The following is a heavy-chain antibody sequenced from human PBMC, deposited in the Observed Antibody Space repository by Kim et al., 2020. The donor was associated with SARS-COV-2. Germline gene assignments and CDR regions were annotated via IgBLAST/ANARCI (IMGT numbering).Heavy chain of an antibody. Sequence: SETLSLTCTVSGGSVSSDRYYWSWIRQPPGKGLECIGTIYYRGSTDYNPSLKSRVTVSVDTSKNQFSLKLTSITAADTAVYYCARLPNGIYSHFDFWGQGILVTVSS. CDR1: GGSVSSDRYY. CDR2: IYYRGST. J-gene: IGHJ4*02. CDR3: ARLPNGIYSHFDF. D-gene: IGHD1-26*01. V-gene: IGHV4-39*01.